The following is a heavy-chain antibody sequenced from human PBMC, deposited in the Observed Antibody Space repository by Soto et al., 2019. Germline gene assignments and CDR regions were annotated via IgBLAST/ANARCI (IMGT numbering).Heavy chain of an antibody. V-gene: IGHV3-23*01. CDR1: GFTLSSYA. D-gene: IGHD3-16*01. CDR3: ARRGIGYYNMDV. CDR2: LSNSGGTT. Sequence: EVQLLESGGGLVQPGGSLRLSCAASGFTLSSYAMSWVRQAPGKGLEWVSTLSNSGGTTYYPDSVKGRFTISRDSSKSTLYLEMNSLRAEDTAVYYCARRGIGYYNMDVWGRGTTVNVSS. J-gene: IGHJ6*03.